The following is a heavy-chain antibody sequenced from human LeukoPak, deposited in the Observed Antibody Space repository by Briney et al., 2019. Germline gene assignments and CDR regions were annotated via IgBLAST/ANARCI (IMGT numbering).Heavy chain of an antibody. J-gene: IGHJ5*02. D-gene: IGHD3-22*01. V-gene: IGHV5-51*01. CDR1: GYSFTSYW. CDR2: IYPGDSDT. Sequence: GESLKISCKGSGYSFTSYWIGWVRQMPGKCLEWMGIIYPGDSDTRYSPSFQGQVTISADKSISTAYLQWSSLKASDTAMYYCARGELYYYDSRGTPGSFDPWGQGTLVTVSS. CDR3: ARGELYYYDSRGTPGSFDP.